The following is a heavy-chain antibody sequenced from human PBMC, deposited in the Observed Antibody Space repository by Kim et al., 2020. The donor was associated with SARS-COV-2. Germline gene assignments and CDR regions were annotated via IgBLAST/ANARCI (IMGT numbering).Heavy chain of an antibody. CDR1: GYTFTSYA. J-gene: IGHJ1*01. Sequence: ASVKVSCKASGYTFTSYAMHWVRQAPGQRLEWMGWINAGNGNTKYSQKFQGRVTITRDTSASTAYMELRSLRSEDTAVYYCARGDYDSSGYYESEYFQHWGQGTLVTVSS. V-gene: IGHV1-3*01. CDR2: INAGNGNT. CDR3: ARGDYDSSGYYESEYFQH. D-gene: IGHD3-22*01.